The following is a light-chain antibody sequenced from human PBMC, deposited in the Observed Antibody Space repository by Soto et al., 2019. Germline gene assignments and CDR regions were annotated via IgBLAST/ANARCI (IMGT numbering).Light chain of an antibody. V-gene: IGKV3-20*01. CDR3: QQYGASPFT. CDR1: ESVYINS. Sequence: EIVLTQSPGTLSLSPGESATLSCKSSESVYINSFAWYYQKPGQPPRLLIYGASTRATGIPGRFSGSGSGTDFVLSINSLEVEDSGMYYCQQYGASPFTLGPGTRVDIK. CDR2: GAS. J-gene: IGKJ3*01.